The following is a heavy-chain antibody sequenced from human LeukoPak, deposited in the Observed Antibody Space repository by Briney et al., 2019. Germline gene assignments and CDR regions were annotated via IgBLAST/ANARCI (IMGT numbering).Heavy chain of an antibody. Sequence: GGSLRLSCAASGFTFGDYYMSWIRQAPGKGLEWVSYISSSGSTIYYADSVKGRFTISRDNAKNSLYLQMNSLRAEDTAVYYCAREIILSGPSGSYWYFDLWGRGTLVTVSS. CDR3: AREIILSGPSGSYWYFDL. V-gene: IGHV3-11*04. D-gene: IGHD1-26*01. CDR1: GFTFGDYY. CDR2: ISSSGSTI. J-gene: IGHJ2*01.